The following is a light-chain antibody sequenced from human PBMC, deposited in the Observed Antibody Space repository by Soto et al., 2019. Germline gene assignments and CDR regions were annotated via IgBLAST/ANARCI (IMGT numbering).Light chain of an antibody. Sequence: DIQMTQSPSTLSASVGDRVTITFRASQSISSWLAWYQQKPGKAPKLLIYKASSLESGVPSRFSGSGSRTEFTLTISSLQPDDFATYHCQQYNSYSRTFAQGHKVDI. CDR3: QQYNSYSRT. V-gene: IGKV1-5*03. CDR2: KAS. J-gene: IGKJ1*01. CDR1: QSISSW.